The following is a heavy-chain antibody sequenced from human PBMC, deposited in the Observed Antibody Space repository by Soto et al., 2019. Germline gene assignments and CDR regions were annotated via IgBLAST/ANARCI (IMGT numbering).Heavy chain of an antibody. CDR1: GYTFTSYA. V-gene: IGHV1-3*05. J-gene: IGHJ6*02. Sequence: QVQLVQSGAEEKKPGASVKVSCKASGYTFTSYAIHWVRQAPGQRLEWMGWINAGNGNTKYSQKFQGRVTFTRDTSASTAYMERSSLRSEDTAVYYCAAGGGYTYGRGMDVWGQGTTVTVSS. D-gene: IGHD5-18*01. CDR2: INAGNGNT. CDR3: AAGGGYTYGRGMDV.